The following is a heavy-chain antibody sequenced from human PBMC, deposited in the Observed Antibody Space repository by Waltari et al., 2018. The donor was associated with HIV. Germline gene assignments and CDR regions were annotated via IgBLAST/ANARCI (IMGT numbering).Heavy chain of an antibody. CDR2: INSEWRST. Sequence: EVQLVESGGGLVQPGGSLRLSCAASGFTFSSYWMHWVRQAAGKGLVWGSLINSEWRSTGYADAGKGRFTNSRDNAKNTLDLQMNSRRAEDTAVYYCASGYSSSWRSDYYYYGMDVWGQGTTVTVSS. J-gene: IGHJ6*02. CDR3: ASGYSSSWRSDYYYYGMDV. V-gene: IGHV3-74*01. D-gene: IGHD6-13*01. CDR1: GFTFSSYW.